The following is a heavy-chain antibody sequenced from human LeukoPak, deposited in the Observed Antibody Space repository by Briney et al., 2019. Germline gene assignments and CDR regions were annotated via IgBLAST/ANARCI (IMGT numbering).Heavy chain of an antibody. Sequence: ASVRVSCKASGYTFTVYYIHWVRQAPGQGLEWMGWINPNSGGTKYAEKFQDRGTITRDTSISTAYMELSSLRSDDTAVYYCARVGTQGTGGWPDFRYWGQGTLVSVSS. CDR1: GYTFTVYY. CDR3: ARVGTQGTGGWPDFRY. D-gene: IGHD1-14*01. V-gene: IGHV1-2*02. CDR2: INPNSGGT. J-gene: IGHJ4*02.